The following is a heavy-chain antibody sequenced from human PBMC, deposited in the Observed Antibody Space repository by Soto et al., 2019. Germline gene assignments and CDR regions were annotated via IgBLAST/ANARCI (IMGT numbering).Heavy chain of an antibody. CDR3: ASASDLGPGSYYAFDY. Sequence: QVQLVESGGGVVQPGRSLRLSCAASGFTFSSYAMHWVRQAPGKGLEWVAVISYDGSNKYYADSVKGRFTISRDNSKNTRYLQMNSLRAEDTAVYYCASASDLGPGSYYAFDYWGQGTLVTVSS. J-gene: IGHJ4*02. V-gene: IGHV3-30-3*01. CDR1: GFTFSSYA. D-gene: IGHD3-10*01. CDR2: ISYDGSNK.